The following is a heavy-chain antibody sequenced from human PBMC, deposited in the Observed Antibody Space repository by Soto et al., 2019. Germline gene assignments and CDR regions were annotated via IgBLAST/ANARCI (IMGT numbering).Heavy chain of an antibody. Sequence: EVQLVESGGGLVQPGGSLKLSCAASGFTFSGSAMHWVRQASGKGLEWVGRIRSKANSYATAYAASGKGRFTISRDDSKNTAYLQMNSLKTEDTAVYYCTRRARYCSSTSCPDNWFDPWGQGTLVTVSS. J-gene: IGHJ5*02. CDR2: IRSKANSYAT. V-gene: IGHV3-73*02. CDR3: TRRARYCSSTSCPDNWFDP. D-gene: IGHD2-2*01. CDR1: GFTFSGSA.